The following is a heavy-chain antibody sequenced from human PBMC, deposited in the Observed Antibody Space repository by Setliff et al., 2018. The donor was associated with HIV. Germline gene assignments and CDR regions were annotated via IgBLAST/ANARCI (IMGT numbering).Heavy chain of an antibody. J-gene: IGHJ4*02. V-gene: IGHV3-30*02. Sequence: GGSLRLSCAASGFTFSSYGMHWVRQAPGKGLEWVAFIRYDGSNKYYADSVKGRFTISRDNSKNTLYLQMNSRRAEDTAVYYCAKVGDYDYVWGSYRYSDYFDYWGQGTLVTVSS. CDR2: IRYDGSNK. D-gene: IGHD3-16*02. CDR1: GFTFSSYG. CDR3: AKVGDYDYVWGSYRYSDYFDY.